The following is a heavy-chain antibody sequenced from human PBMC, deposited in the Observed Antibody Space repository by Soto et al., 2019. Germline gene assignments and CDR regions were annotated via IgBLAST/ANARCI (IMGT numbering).Heavy chain of an antibody. CDR3: ARSERDFGVVITTNNWFDP. V-gene: IGHV4-31*03. Sequence: PSETLSLTCTVSGGSISSGGYYWSWTRQHPGKGLEWIGYIYYSGSTYYNPSLKSRVTISVDTSKNQFSLKLSSVTAADTAVYYCARSERDFGVVITTNNWFDPWGQGTLVTVSS. J-gene: IGHJ5*02. CDR1: GGSISSGGYY. D-gene: IGHD3-3*01. CDR2: IYYSGST.